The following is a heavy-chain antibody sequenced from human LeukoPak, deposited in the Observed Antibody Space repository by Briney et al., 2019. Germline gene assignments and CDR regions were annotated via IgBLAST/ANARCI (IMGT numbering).Heavy chain of an antibody. Sequence: PGGSLRLSCAASGFTFSDYYMSWIRQAPGKGLEWVSYISSSSSYTNYADSVKGRFTISRDNAKNSLYLQMNSLRAEDTAVYYCARYGSSWYYYCYGMDVWGQGTTVTVSS. V-gene: IGHV3-11*06. CDR3: ARYGSSWYYYCYGMDV. D-gene: IGHD6-13*01. CDR2: ISSSSSYT. CDR1: GFTFSDYY. J-gene: IGHJ6*02.